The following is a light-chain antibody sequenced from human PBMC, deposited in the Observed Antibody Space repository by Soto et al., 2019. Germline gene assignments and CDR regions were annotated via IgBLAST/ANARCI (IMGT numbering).Light chain of an antibody. CDR3: HSYDSSLSGSV. CDR2: GDN. Sequence: QSVLTQPPSVSGAPGQRVTISCTGGNSNIGASNDVHWYQQIPGAAPKLLIYGDNNRPSGVPDRFSGSKSGTSDSLAITGLQAEDEADYYCHSYDSSLSGSVFGGGTKLTVL. J-gene: IGLJ3*02. V-gene: IGLV1-40*01. CDR1: NSNIGASND.